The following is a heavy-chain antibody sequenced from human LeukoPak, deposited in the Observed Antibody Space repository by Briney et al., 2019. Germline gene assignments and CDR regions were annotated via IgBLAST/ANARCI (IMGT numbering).Heavy chain of an antibody. J-gene: IGHJ4*02. D-gene: IGHD3-10*01. CDR1: GYTFTSYG. V-gene: IGHV1-18*04. CDR2: ISAYNGNT. CDR3: ARVITMVRGPNRHFDY. Sequence: GASVKVSCKASGYTFTSYGISWVRQAPGQGLEWMGWISAYNGNTNSAQKLQGRVTMTTDTSTSTAYMELRSLRSDDTAVYYCARVITMVRGPNRHFDYWGQGTLVTVSS.